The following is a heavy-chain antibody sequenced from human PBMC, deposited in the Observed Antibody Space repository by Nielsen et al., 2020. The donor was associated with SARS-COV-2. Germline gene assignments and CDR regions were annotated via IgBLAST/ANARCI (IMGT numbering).Heavy chain of an antibody. CDR3: ARGRGTGRTTDYYFDY. CDR2: IYYGGST. Sequence: GSLRLSCAVSGGPINYHFWSWIRQPPGKGLEWIGYIYYGGSTNYNPSLKSRVTISVDTSENQLSLNLRSVTAADTAVYYCARGRGTGRTTDYYFDYWGQGTLVTVSS. CDR1: GGPINYHF. J-gene: IGHJ4*02. V-gene: IGHV4-59*11. D-gene: IGHD1-1*01.